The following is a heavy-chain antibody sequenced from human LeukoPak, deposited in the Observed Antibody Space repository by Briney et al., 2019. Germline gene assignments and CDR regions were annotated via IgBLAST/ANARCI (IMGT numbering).Heavy chain of an antibody. V-gene: IGHV3-21*01. D-gene: IGHD7-27*01. J-gene: IGHJ4*02. CDR1: GFAFSSYN. Sequence: GGSLTLSCAASGFAFSSYNMNWVRQATGEGLEWVSSISSSTNYIQYADSVKGRFTISRDNAKNSLFLQMNSLRAEDTAVYYCARAGEWTLGNMFDYWGQGTLVTVSS. CDR2: ISSSTNYI. CDR3: ARAGEWTLGNMFDY.